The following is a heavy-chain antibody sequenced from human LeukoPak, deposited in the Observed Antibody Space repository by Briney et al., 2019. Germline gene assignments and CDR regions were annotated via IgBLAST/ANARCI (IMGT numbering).Heavy chain of an antibody. J-gene: IGHJ5*02. CDR2: ISGYNGET. Sequence: GASVKVSCKAAGYTFSNFGISWVRQAPGQGLEWMGWISGYNGETNYAQKFQGRVTMTTDTSANTAYMEVRSLRSDDTAVYYCARDYEIAVRYDCFDPRGQGTLVIVSS. CDR3: ARDYEIAVRYDCFDP. D-gene: IGHD6-6*01. CDR1: GYTFSNFG. V-gene: IGHV1-18*01.